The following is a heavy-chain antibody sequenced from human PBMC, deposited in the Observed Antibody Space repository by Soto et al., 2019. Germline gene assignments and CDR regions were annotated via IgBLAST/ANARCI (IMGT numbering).Heavy chain of an antibody. CDR3: ARRPFLEYSSSSRPQFYYYYGMDV. D-gene: IGHD6-6*01. Sequence: PSETLSLTCAVYGGSFSGYYWSWIRQPPGKGLEWIGEINHSGSTNYNPSLKSRVTISVDTSKNQFSLKLSSVTAADTAVYYCARRPFLEYSSSSRPQFYYYYGMDVWGQGTTVTVSS. J-gene: IGHJ6*02. CDR2: INHSGST. CDR1: GGSFSGYY. V-gene: IGHV4-34*01.